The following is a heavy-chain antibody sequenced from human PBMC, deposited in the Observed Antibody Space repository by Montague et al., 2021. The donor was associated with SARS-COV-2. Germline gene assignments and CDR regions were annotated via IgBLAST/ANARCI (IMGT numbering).Heavy chain of an antibody. CDR3: AREAGITIFGVAPAGYYYYMDV. CDR2: IYTSGST. D-gene: IGHD3-3*01. Sequence: SETLSLTCTVSGGSISNYYWSWIRQPAGKGLEWIGRIYTSGSTNYNPSLKSRVTMSVDTSKNQFSLKLSSVTAADTAVYYCAREAGITIFGVAPAGYYYYMDVWGKGTTVTVSS. J-gene: IGHJ6*03. CDR1: GGSISNYY. V-gene: IGHV4-4*07.